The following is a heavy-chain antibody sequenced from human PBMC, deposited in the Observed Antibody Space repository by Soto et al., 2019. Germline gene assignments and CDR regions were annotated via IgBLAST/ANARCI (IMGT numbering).Heavy chain of an antibody. CDR2: IWYDGSNK. J-gene: IGHJ6*02. CDR3: ARDGSTVTHPVGMDV. V-gene: IGHV3-33*01. Sequence: QVQLVESGGGVVQPGRSLRLSCAASGFTFSSYGMHWVRQAPGKGLEWVAVIWYDGSNKYYADSVKGRFTISRDNSKNTLYLQMNSLRAEDTAVYYCARDGSTVTHPVGMDVWGQGTTVTVSS. CDR1: GFTFSSYG. D-gene: IGHD4-17*01.